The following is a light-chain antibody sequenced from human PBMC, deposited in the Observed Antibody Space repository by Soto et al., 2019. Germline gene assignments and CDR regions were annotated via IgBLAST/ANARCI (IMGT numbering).Light chain of an antibody. CDR2: LGS. Sequence: IALTQSPLSLPVTPGEPASISCRSSQTLLHGNGYNYLDWYLQKPGQSPQLLIYLGSNRASGVPERFSGSGSSTDFKLKISRVEAEDVGIFYCMQGLRPMYTFGQGTKLEIK. CDR3: MQGLRPMYT. J-gene: IGKJ2*01. CDR1: QTLLHGNGYNY. V-gene: IGKV2-28*01.